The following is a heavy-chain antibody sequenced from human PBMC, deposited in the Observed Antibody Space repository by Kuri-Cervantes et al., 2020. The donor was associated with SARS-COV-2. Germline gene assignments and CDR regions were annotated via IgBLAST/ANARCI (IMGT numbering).Heavy chain of an antibody. D-gene: IGHD3-3*01. Sequence: ESLKISCTASGFTFGDYAMSWVRQPQGKGLEWIGEINRGGSTNYNPSLKSRVTISLDTSKNHFSLRLSSVTAADTAVYYCARARRFTIFGVVITYSWFDPWGQGTLVTVSS. J-gene: IGHJ5*02. CDR2: INRGGST. V-gene: IGHV4-34*01. CDR1: GFTFGDYA. CDR3: ARARRFTIFGVVITYSWFDP.